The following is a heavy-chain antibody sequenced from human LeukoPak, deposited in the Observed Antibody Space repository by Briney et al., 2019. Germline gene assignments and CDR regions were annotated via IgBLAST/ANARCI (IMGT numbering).Heavy chain of an antibody. Sequence: PGESLEISFKGSGSTFTSYWIGWVRQLPGKGLEWMGIIYPGESDTIYSPSCQGQFTISADNYISAAYLQWRSLKASHTAMYYCARVLDYGGNSVFDPWGQGTLVSVSS. CDR1: GSTFTSYW. J-gene: IGHJ5*02. CDR3: ARVLDYGGNSVFDP. CDR2: IYPGESDT. D-gene: IGHD4-23*01. V-gene: IGHV5-51*01.